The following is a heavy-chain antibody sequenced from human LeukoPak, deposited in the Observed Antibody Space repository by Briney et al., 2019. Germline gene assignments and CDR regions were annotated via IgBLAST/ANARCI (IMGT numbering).Heavy chain of an antibody. J-gene: IGHJ4*02. D-gene: IGHD3-22*01. CDR3: ARDSYHYDSSGYYHFDY. Sequence: ASVKVSCKASGYTLTSYGISWVRQAPGQGLEWMGWISAYNGNTNYAQKLQGRVTMTTDTSTSTAYMELRSLRSDDTAVYYCARDSYHYDSSGYYHFDYWGQGTLVTVSS. V-gene: IGHV1-18*01. CDR2: ISAYNGNT. CDR1: GYTLTSYG.